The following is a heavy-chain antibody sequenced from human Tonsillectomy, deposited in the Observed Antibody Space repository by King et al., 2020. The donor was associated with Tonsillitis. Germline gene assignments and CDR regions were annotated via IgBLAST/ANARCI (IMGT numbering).Heavy chain of an antibody. Sequence: VQLVESGGGLVKPGGSLRLSCAASGFTFSSYSMIWVRQAPGKGLEWVSSISVSSSYIYYGDSVKGRFTISRDKAKNSLYLQMNSLRAEDTAVYYCARVVYDSSGSWFDPGGQGTLVTVSS. D-gene: IGHD3-22*01. V-gene: IGHV3-21*01. CDR3: ARVVYDSSGSWFDP. CDR2: ISVSSSYI. CDR1: GFTFSSYS. J-gene: IGHJ5*02.